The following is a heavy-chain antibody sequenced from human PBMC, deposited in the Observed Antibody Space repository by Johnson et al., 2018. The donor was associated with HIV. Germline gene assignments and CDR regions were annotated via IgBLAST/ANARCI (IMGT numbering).Heavy chain of an antibody. V-gene: IGHV3-30*03. CDR1: GFTFSTYG. J-gene: IGHJ3*02. CDR3: ARPHIVVVTAGYAFDI. D-gene: IGHD2-21*02. CDR2: ISYDGSNK. Sequence: QVQLVESGGGVVQPGRSLRLSCAASGFTFSTYGMHWVRQAPGKGLEWVAVISYDGSNKYYADSVKGRFTISRDNSKNTLYLQMNSLRAEDTAVYYCARPHIVVVTAGYAFDIWGQGTMVTVSS.